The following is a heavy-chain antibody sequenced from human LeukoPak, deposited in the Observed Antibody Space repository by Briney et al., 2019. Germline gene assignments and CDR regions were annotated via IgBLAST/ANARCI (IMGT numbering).Heavy chain of an antibody. CDR3: ANIRDGYNHFDY. CDR2: IYYSGST. D-gene: IGHD5-24*01. Sequence: SETLSLTCTVSGGSISSYYWSWIRQPPGKGLEWIGYIYYSGSTNYNPSLKSRVTISVDTSKNQFSLKLSSVTAADTAVYYCANIRDGYNHFDYWGQGTLVTVSS. J-gene: IGHJ4*02. V-gene: IGHV4-59*08. CDR1: GGSISSYY.